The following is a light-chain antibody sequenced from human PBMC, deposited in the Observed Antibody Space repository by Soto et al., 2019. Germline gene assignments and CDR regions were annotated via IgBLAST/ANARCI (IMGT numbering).Light chain of an antibody. CDR1: QSISSY. J-gene: IGKJ2*01. CDR3: QQSYSTPDT. CDR2: AAS. V-gene: IGKV1-39*01. Sequence: IQMTQSPSSLSASVGDRVTITCRASQSISSYLNWYQQKPGKAPKPLIYAASSLHSGVPSRVSGSGYGTDFTLTISSLQHEDFATYYCQQSYSTPDTFGQGTKLEIK.